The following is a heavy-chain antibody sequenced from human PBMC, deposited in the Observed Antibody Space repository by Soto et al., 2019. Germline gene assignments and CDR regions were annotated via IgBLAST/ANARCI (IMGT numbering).Heavy chain of an antibody. CDR3: ARDRNHDYGDYGWFDP. CDR2: LSDSGGSI. V-gene: IGHV3-23*01. Sequence: GGSLTLSCPAAGFTFSSHSMTWVHQAPGKGLEWVSGLSDSGGSIYYADSVKGRFTIFRDNSMNTLYLQMNTLRAEDTAVYYCARDRNHDYGDYGWFDPWGQGTLVTVSS. CDR1: GFTFSSHS. J-gene: IGHJ5*02. D-gene: IGHD4-17*01.